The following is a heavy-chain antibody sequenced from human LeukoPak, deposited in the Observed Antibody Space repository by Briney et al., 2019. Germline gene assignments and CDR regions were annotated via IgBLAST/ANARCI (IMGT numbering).Heavy chain of an antibody. Sequence: GGSLRLSCAASGFTFSSYGMHWVRQAPGKGLEWVAFIRYDGSNKYYADSVKGRFTISRDNSKNTLYLQMNSLRAEDTAVYYCAKDGSSGRWYYYYYMDVWGKGTTVTVSS. CDR3: AKDGSSGRWYYYYYMDV. D-gene: IGHD6-6*01. CDR2: IRYDGSNK. V-gene: IGHV3-30*02. CDR1: GFTFSSYG. J-gene: IGHJ6*03.